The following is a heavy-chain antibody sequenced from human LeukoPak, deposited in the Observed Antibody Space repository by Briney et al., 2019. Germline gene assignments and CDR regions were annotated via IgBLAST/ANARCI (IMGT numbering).Heavy chain of an antibody. Sequence: PSETLSLTCTVSGGSISSSSYYWGWIRQPPGKGLEWIGSIYYSGSTYYNPSLKSRVTISVDTSKNQFSLKLSSVTAADTAVYYRARHRLDTAMVTYWFDPWGQGTLVTVSS. CDR3: ARHRLDTAMVTYWFDP. D-gene: IGHD5-18*01. J-gene: IGHJ5*02. V-gene: IGHV4-39*01. CDR2: IYYSGST. CDR1: GGSISSSSYY.